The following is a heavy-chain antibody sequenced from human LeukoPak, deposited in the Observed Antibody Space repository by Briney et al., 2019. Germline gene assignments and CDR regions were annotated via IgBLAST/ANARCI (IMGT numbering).Heavy chain of an antibody. CDR1: GFTFSDYY. Sequence: GGSLRLTCAASGFTFSDYYMSWIRQAPGKGLEWVSYISSSSSYTNYADSVKGRFTISRDNAKNSLYLQMNSLRDEDTAVYYCARDKDYDILTGTPLYGMDVWGQGTTVTVSS. CDR2: ISSSSSYT. D-gene: IGHD3-9*01. CDR3: ARDKDYDILTGTPLYGMDV. V-gene: IGHV3-11*06. J-gene: IGHJ6*02.